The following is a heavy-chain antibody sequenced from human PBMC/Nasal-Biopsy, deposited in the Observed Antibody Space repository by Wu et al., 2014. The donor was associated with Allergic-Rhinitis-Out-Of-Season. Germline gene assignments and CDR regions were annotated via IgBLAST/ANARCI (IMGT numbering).Heavy chain of an antibody. CDR2: VFYGTTT. Sequence: TLSLTCVVSGDSIRSTSYNWAWIRQSPGRGLEWIGSVFYGTTTYYNPSLRSRVALSADTSKRQFSLTVTSVTVADTGVYYCAREGAGRRPYYYYGMDVWAQGPRSSSP. CDR3: AREGAGRRPYYYYGMDV. CDR1: GDSIRSTSYN. V-gene: IGHV4-39*02. D-gene: IGHD3-10*01. J-gene: IGHJ6*02.